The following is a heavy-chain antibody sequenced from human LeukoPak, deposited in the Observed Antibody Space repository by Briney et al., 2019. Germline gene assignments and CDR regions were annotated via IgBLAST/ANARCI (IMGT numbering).Heavy chain of an antibody. D-gene: IGHD6-19*01. J-gene: IGHJ4*02. V-gene: IGHV1-2*02. CDR1: GYTFTAYY. CDR2: INPNSGGT. CDR3: ARSSQWLVGFFDY. Sequence: AASVKVSCKASGYTFTAYYIHWVRQAPGQGLEWMGWINPNSGGTNYAQKFQGRVTMTRDTSITTAYMELSSLSSGDTAVYYCARSSQWLVGFFDYWGQGTLVTVSS.